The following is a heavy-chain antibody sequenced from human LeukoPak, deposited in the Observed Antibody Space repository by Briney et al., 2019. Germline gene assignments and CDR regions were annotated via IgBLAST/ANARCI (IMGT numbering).Heavy chain of an antibody. CDR1: GFTFDAFG. Sequence: GGSLRLSCAASGFTFDAFGMTWVRQAPGKGLEGVSAIRGDAGSTGYADSVKGRFTISRDNAKNSLYLQMNSLRVEDTALYYCARVWAWGSGNYFDNWGQGTLVTVSS. CDR3: ARVWAWGSGNYFDN. V-gene: IGHV3-20*04. CDR2: IRGDAGST. J-gene: IGHJ4*02. D-gene: IGHD7-27*01.